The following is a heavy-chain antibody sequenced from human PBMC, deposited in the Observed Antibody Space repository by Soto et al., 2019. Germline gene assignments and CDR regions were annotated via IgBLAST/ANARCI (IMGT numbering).Heavy chain of an antibody. CDR1: GFTFSSYG. J-gene: IGHJ4*02. CDR2: IEYDGSEK. V-gene: IGHV3-33*01. CDR3: AREVSDPVRLDY. Sequence: LRLSCAASGFTFSSYGMHWVRQPPGKGLEWVAVIEYDGSEKKYVDSVEGRFFISRDNSKNTMYLQMNSLRAEDTAVYFCAREVSDPVRLDYWGQGTLVTVSS.